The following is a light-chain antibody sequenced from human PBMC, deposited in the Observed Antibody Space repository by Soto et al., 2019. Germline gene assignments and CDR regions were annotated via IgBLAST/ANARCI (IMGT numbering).Light chain of an antibody. CDR1: SSDVGGYNY. V-gene: IGLV2-11*01. CDR2: DVS. Sequence: QSALTQPRSVSGSPGQAVTISCTGTSSDVGGYNYVSWYQQHPGKAPKLMIYDVSKRPSGVPDRFSGSKSGNTASLTISGRPAEDEADYYCCSYAGSYTLYVFGSGTKVTVL. J-gene: IGLJ1*01. CDR3: CSYAGSYTLYV.